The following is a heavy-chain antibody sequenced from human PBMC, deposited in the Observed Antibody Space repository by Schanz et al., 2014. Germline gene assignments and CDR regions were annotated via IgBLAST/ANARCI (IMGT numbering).Heavy chain of an antibody. CDR1: GDTFNNYN. CDR3: ARGLVRYFAY. V-gene: IGHV1-69*04. CDR2: IIPILGIA. Sequence: HVQLVQSGAEVKKPGSSVKVSCKASGDTFNNYNITWVRQAPGQGLEWMGRIIPILGIADYAQNFQGRVTMTRDTSISTAYMELSRLRSDDTAVYYCARGLVRYFAYWGQGTLVTVSS. D-gene: IGHD2-8*02. J-gene: IGHJ4*02.